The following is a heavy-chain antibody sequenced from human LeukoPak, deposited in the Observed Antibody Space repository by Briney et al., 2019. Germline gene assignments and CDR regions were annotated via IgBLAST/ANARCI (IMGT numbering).Heavy chain of an antibody. J-gene: IGHJ4*02. CDR1: GFIVSDNY. CDR3: ARYYYDSSGYPYYFDY. Sequence: SGGSLRLSCAASGFIVSDNYMSWVRQAPGKGLEWVSVIYSGGSTYYADSVKGRFTISRDDSKNTLHLQMNSLRAEDTAVYYCARYYYDSSGYPYYFDYWGQGTLVTVSS. D-gene: IGHD3-22*01. CDR2: IYSGGST. V-gene: IGHV3-53*01.